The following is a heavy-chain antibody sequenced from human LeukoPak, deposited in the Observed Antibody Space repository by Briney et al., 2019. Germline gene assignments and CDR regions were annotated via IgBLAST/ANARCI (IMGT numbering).Heavy chain of an antibody. CDR1: GFTFSTYW. D-gene: IGHD3-22*01. CDR3: ARARGYYYDSFDY. CDR2: ISSDASST. J-gene: IGHJ4*02. Sequence: GGSLRLSCAASGFTFSTYWMHWVRQAPGEGLVWVSRISSDASSTSYADSVKGRFTISRDSAENTLFLQMNSLTAEDTAVYYCARARGYYYDSFDYWGQGTLVTISS. V-gene: IGHV3-74*01.